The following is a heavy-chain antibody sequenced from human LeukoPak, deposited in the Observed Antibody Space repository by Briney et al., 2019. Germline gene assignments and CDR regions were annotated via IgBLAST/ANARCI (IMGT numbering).Heavy chain of an antibody. CDR1: GFTFSSYG. V-gene: IGHV3-23*01. CDR2: ISDSGGST. Sequence: GGTLRLSCAASGFTFSSYGMSWVRQAPGKGLEWVSAISDSGGSTYYADSVKGRFTISRDNSKNTLYLQMNSLRAEDTAVYYCAKVGGRYYDSSDYWGQGTLVTVSS. CDR3: AKVGGRYYDSSDY. D-gene: IGHD3-22*01. J-gene: IGHJ4*02.